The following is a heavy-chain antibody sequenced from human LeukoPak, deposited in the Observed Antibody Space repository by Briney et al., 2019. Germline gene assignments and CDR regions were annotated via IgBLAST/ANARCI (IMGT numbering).Heavy chain of an antibody. J-gene: IGHJ5*02. Sequence: PSETLSLTCTVSGGSISSYYWSWIRQPPGKGLEWIGYIYYSGSTNYNPTLKSRVTISVDTSKNQFSLKLSSVTAADTAVYYCARHVGTPITMVRGVRNWFDPWGQGTLVTVSS. CDR2: IYYSGST. CDR3: ARHVGTPITMVRGVRNWFDP. V-gene: IGHV4-59*08. D-gene: IGHD3-10*01. CDR1: GGSISSYY.